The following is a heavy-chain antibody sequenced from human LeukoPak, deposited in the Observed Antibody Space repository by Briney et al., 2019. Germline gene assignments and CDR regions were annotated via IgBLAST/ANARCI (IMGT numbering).Heavy chain of an antibody. CDR3: ARDLTTEQPNWLDP. Sequence: SVKVSCKASGGTFRTYAISWVRQAPGQGLEWMGRLIPVFGAATYARKFQGRVTITTDKSADTACMEMSSLRSEDTAVYYCARDLTTEQPNWLDPWGQGTLVTVSS. D-gene: IGHD4-17*01. CDR2: LIPVFGAA. V-gene: IGHV1-69*05. J-gene: IGHJ5*02. CDR1: GGTFRTYA.